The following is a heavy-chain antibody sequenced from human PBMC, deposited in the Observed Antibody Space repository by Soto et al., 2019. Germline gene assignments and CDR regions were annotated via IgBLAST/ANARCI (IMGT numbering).Heavy chain of an antibody. Sequence: QLQLQESGSGLVKPSQTLSLTCAVSGGSVSSDGYSWSWIRQPPGKGLEWTGYIYHSGSAYYNPSLKSRVTISVDRSKNQFSLKLSSVTAADTAVYYCARAVLSYDGSGYYYVDYFDYWGQGTLVTVSS. CDR1: GGSVSSDGYS. J-gene: IGHJ4*02. D-gene: IGHD3-22*01. CDR2: IYHSGSA. CDR3: ARAVLSYDGSGYYYVDYFDY. V-gene: IGHV4-30-2*01.